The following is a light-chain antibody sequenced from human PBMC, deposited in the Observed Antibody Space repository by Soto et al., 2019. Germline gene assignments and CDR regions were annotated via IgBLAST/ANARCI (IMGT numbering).Light chain of an antibody. CDR1: QSVASY. Sequence: EIVLTQSPATLSLSPGERATLSCSASQSVASYLAWYQQKLGQAPRLLIYDASKRAAGIPPRFSGSGSGTDFSLTISSLEPEDVAVYYCQQRNNWPYTFGQGTKLEIK. CDR3: QQRNNWPYT. V-gene: IGKV3-11*01. J-gene: IGKJ2*01. CDR2: DAS.